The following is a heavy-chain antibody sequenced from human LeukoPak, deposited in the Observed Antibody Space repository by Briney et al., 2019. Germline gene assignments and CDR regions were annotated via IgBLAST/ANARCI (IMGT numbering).Heavy chain of an antibody. CDR2: INPNSGGT. CDR1: GYTFTGYY. CDR3: ARVEVVVAGTYCYYGMDV. Sequence: GASVKVSCKASGYTFTGYYMHWVRQDPGQGLEWMGRINPNSGGTNYAQKFQGRVTMTRDTSISTAYMELRSLRSDDTAVYYCARVEVVVAGTYCYYGMDVWGQGTTVTVSS. D-gene: IGHD2-15*01. V-gene: IGHV1-2*06. J-gene: IGHJ6*02.